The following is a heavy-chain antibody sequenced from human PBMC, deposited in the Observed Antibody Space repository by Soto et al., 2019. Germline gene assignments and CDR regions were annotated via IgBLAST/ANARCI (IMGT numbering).Heavy chain of an antibody. CDR1: GFTFSSYG. CDR3: AKEPQRVVTLEYFDY. J-gene: IGHJ4*02. D-gene: IGHD2-21*02. CDR2: ISYDGSNK. Sequence: QVQLVESGGGVVQPGRSLRLSCAASGFTFSSYGMHWVRQAPGKGLEWVAVISYDGSNKYYADSVKGRFTISRDNSKNTLYLQMNSLRAEDTAVYYCAKEPQRVVTLEYFDYWGQGTLVTVSS. V-gene: IGHV3-30*18.